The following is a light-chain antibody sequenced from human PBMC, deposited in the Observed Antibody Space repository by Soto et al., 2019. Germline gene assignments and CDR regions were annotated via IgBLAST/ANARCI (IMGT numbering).Light chain of an antibody. CDR2: DAT. J-gene: IGKJ3*01. V-gene: IGKV3-15*01. Sequence: EIVMTQSPATLSVSPGERATLTCRASQSVRSKLAWYQHKPGRAPRLLIYDATTWATDIPARFSGSGSGTEFTVTIISLQSEDFAVYYCQHYNNWPPFSFGPGTKVDLK. CDR1: QSVRSK. CDR3: QHYNNWPPFS.